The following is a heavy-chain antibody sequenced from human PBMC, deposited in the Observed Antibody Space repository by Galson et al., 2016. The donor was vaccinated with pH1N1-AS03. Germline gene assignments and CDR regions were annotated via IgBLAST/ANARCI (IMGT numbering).Heavy chain of an antibody. Sequence: SETLSLTCTVSGYSITTGHYWGWIRQPPGKGLEWIGSIYPGVNADYNPSLKSRVTISVDTSKNQFSLKLSSVTAADTAVYYCASSPRVISVAGTFPSRFDPWGQGTLVTVSS. J-gene: IGHJ5*02. V-gene: IGHV4-38-2*02. CDR3: ASSPRVISVAGTFPSRFDP. CDR2: IYPGVNA. D-gene: IGHD6-19*01. CDR1: GYSITTGHY.